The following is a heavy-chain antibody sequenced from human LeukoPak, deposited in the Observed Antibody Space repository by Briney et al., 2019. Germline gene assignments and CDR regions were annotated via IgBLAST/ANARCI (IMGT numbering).Heavy chain of an antibody. J-gene: IGHJ4*02. D-gene: IGHD6-19*01. Sequence: PSETLSLTCTVSGGSISSYYWSWIRQPPGKGLEWIGYIYYSGSTNYNPSLKSRVTISVDTSKNQFSLKLSSVTAADTAVYYCAREHRAVADLMYWGQGTLVTVSS. CDR1: GGSISSYY. CDR3: AREHRAVADLMY. CDR2: IYYSGST. V-gene: IGHV4-59*01.